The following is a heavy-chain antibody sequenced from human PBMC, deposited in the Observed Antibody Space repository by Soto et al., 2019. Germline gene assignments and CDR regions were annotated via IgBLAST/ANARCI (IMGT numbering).Heavy chain of an antibody. D-gene: IGHD2-8*01. CDR1: GGSFSGYY. V-gene: IGHV4-34*01. Sequence: PSETLSLTCAVYGGSFSGYYWSWIRQPPGKGLEWIGEINHSGSTNYNPSLKSRVTISVDTSKNQFSLKLSSVTAADTAVYYCARDANFHYYGMDVWGQGTTVTV. J-gene: IGHJ6*02. CDR2: INHSGST. CDR3: ARDANFHYYGMDV.